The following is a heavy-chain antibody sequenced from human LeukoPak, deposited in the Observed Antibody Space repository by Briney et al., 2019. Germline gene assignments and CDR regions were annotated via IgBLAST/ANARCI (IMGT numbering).Heavy chain of an antibody. CDR2: INHSGRT. J-gene: IGHJ4*02. CDR3: ARGLWSGYCLD. D-gene: IGHD3-3*01. V-gene: IGHV4-34*01. CDR1: GGSFSGYY. Sequence: MPSETLSLTCAVYGGSFSGYYWSWIRQPPGKGLEWIGEINHSGRTNYNPSLKSRVTISVDTSKNQFSLKLSSVTAADTAVYYCARGLWSGYCLDWGQGTLVTVSS.